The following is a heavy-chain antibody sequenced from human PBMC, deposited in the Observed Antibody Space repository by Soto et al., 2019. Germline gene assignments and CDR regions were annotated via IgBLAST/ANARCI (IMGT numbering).Heavy chain of an antibody. CDR2: ISYDGSNK. CDR1: GSTFSSYG. CDR3: AKEEQFDY. J-gene: IGHJ4*02. Sequence: QVQLVESGGGVVQPGRSLRLSCAASGSTFSSYGMHWVRQAPGKGLEWVAVISYDGSNKYYADSVKGRFTISRDNSMNTLSLQMNSLRAEDTAVYYCAKEEQFDYWGQGTLVTVSS. V-gene: IGHV3-30*18. D-gene: IGHD1-26*01.